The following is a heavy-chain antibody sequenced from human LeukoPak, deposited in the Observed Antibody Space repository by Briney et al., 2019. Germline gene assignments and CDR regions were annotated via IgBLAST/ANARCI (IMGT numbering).Heavy chain of an antibody. CDR2: IKQDGSEK. Sequence: GGSLRLSCVGSGFRFSSYDMNWVRQAPGKGLEWVANIKQDGSEKYYVDSVKGRFTISRDNAKNSLYLQMNSLRAEDTAVYYCARAFGWFGEYTFDYWGQGTLVTVSS. J-gene: IGHJ4*02. CDR1: GFRFSSYD. CDR3: ARAFGWFGEYTFDY. D-gene: IGHD3-10*01. V-gene: IGHV3-7*01.